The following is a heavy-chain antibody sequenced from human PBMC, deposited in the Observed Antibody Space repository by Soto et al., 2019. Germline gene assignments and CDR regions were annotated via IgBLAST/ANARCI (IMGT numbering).Heavy chain of an antibody. J-gene: IGHJ4*02. CDR3: ARDHHYYDSSGYMF. V-gene: IGHV3-30-3*01. Sequence: GGSLRLSCAASGFTFSSYAMHWVRQAPGKGLEWVAVISYDGSNKYYADSVKGRFTFSRDNSKNTLYLQMNSLRAEDTAVYYCARDHHYYDSSGYMFWGQGTLVTVSS. CDR1: GFTFSSYA. CDR2: ISYDGSNK. D-gene: IGHD3-22*01.